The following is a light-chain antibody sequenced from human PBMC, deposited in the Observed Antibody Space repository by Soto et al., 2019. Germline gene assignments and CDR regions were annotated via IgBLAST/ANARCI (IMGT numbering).Light chain of an antibody. V-gene: IGKV1-5*01. CDR1: QYISSW. Sequence: DIQMTQSPSTLSASVGDRVTVACRSSQYISSWLAWYQQKPGTAPRLLIYDTSNLEDGVPSTFGGSGSGTDFTLTVSSLQPDDSATYYCQQYNTYPWTFGQGTKVDI. CDR3: QQYNTYPWT. J-gene: IGKJ1*01. CDR2: DTS.